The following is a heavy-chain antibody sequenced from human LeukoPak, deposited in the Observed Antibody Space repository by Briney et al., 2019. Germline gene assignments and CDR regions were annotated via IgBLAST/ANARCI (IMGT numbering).Heavy chain of an antibody. V-gene: IGHV3-48*04. CDR2: ISSSSSTI. CDR1: GFTFSSYS. J-gene: IGHJ4*02. CDR3: ARGFPFDY. Sequence: QTGGSLRLSCAASGFTFSSYSMNWVRQAPGKGLEWVSYISSSSSTIYYADSVKARFTISRDNAKNSLYLQMNSLRAEDTAVYYCARGFPFDYWGQGTLVTVSS.